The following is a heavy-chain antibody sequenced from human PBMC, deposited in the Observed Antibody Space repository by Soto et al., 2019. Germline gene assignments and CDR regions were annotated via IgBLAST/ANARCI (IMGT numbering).Heavy chain of an antibody. D-gene: IGHD6-13*01. J-gene: IGHJ4*02. CDR3: AKEYSSGWYGKYYFDY. Sequence: GASVKVSCKASGYTFTGYYMHWVRQAPGQGLEWMGWINPNSGGTNYAQKFQGWVTMTRDTSISTAYMELSRLRSDDTAVYYCAKEYSSGWYGKYYFDYWGQGTLVTVSS. V-gene: IGHV1-2*04. CDR2: INPNSGGT. CDR1: GYTFTGYY.